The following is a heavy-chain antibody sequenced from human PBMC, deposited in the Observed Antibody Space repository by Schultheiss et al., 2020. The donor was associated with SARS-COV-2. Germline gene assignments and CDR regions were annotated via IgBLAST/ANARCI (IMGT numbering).Heavy chain of an antibody. CDR2: IIPIFGTA. V-gene: IGHV1-69*13. Sequence: SVKVSCKASGGTFSSYAISWVRQAPGQGLEWMGGIIPIFGTANYAQKFQGRVTITADESTSTAYMELSSLRSEDTAVYYCARPILPYDSSGYYYVAFDYWGQGTLVTVSS. J-gene: IGHJ4*02. D-gene: IGHD3-22*01. CDR1: GGTFSSYA. CDR3: ARPILPYDSSGYYYVAFDY.